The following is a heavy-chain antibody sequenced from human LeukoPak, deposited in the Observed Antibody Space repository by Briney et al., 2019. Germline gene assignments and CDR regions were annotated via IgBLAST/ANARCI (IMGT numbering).Heavy chain of an antibody. J-gene: IGHJ6*02. V-gene: IGHV4-34*01. Sequence: SETLSLTCAVYGGSFSGYYWSWIRQPPGKGLEWIGEINHSGSTNYNPPLKSRVTISVDTSKNQFSLKLSSVTAADTAVYYCARDFTHYYGMDVWGQGTTVTVSS. CDR3: ARDFTHYYGMDV. CDR1: GGSFSGYY. CDR2: INHSGST.